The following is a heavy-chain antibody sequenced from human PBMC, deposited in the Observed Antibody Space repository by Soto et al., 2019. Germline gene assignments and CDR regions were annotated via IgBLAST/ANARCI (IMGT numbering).Heavy chain of an antibody. CDR2: IIPIFGTA. CDR3: ERGGGDIVVVPAAAALWDYGMDV. CDR1: GGTFSSYA. D-gene: IGHD2-2*01. Sequence: QVQLVQSGAEVKKPGSSVKVSCKASGGTFSSYAISWVRQAPGQGLEWMGGIIPIFGTANYAQKFQGRVTITADKSTSTAYMELSSLRSEDTAVYYCERGGGDIVVVPAAAALWDYGMDVWGQGTTVTVSS. V-gene: IGHV1-69*06. J-gene: IGHJ6*02.